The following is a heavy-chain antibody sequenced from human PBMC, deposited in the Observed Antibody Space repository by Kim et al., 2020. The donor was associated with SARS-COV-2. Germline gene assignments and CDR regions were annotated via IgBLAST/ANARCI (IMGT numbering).Heavy chain of an antibody. CDR3: ARLRPSGSYYPGFDY. J-gene: IGHJ4*02. Sequence: SETLSLTCTVSGGSISSSSYYWGWIRQPPGKGPEWIGSIYYSGSTYYNPSPKSRVTISVDTSKNQFSLKLSSVTAADTAVYYCARLRPSGSYYPGFDYWGQGTLVTVSS. CDR1: GGSISSSSYY. V-gene: IGHV4-39*01. D-gene: IGHD1-26*01. CDR2: IYYSGST.